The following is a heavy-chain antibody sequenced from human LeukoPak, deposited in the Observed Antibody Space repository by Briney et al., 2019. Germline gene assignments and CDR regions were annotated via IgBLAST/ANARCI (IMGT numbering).Heavy chain of an antibody. Sequence: ASVKVSCKASGYTFTGYYMHWVRQAPGQGLEWMGWINPNSGGTNYAQKLQGRVTMTRDTSISTAYMELSRLRSDDTAVYYCARDLRTMIVVYYFDYWGQGTLVTVSS. CDR2: INPNSGGT. CDR3: ARDLRTMIVVYYFDY. CDR1: GYTFTGYY. D-gene: IGHD3-22*01. V-gene: IGHV1-2*02. J-gene: IGHJ4*02.